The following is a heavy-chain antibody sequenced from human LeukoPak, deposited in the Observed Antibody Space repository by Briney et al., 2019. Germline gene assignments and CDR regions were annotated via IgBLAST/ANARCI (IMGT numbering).Heavy chain of an antibody. CDR1: GYTFTSYA. V-gene: IGHV1-3*01. CDR2: INAGNGNT. CDR3: ARDGDPLWFGELLNWFDP. J-gene: IGHJ5*02. D-gene: IGHD3-10*01. Sequence: ASVKVSCKASGYTFTSYAMHWVRQAPGQRLEWMGWINAGNGNTKHSQKFQGRVTITRDTSASTAYMELSSLRSEDTAVYYCARDGDPLWFGELLNWFDPWGQGTLVTVSS.